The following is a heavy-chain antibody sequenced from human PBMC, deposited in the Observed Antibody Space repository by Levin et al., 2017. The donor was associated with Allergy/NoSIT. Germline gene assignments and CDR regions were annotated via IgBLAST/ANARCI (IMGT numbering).Heavy chain of an antibody. CDR1: GFTFSSYS. CDR3: APTGGYCSGGSWSYDAFDI. CDR2: INSSSSYI. D-gene: IGHD2-15*01. Sequence: GGSLRLSCAASGFTFSSYSMNWVRQAPGKGLEWVSSINSSSSYIYYADSVKGRFTISRDNAKNSLYLQMNSLRAEDTAVYYCAPTGGYCSGGSWSYDAFDIWGQGTMVTVSS. J-gene: IGHJ3*02. V-gene: IGHV3-21*01.